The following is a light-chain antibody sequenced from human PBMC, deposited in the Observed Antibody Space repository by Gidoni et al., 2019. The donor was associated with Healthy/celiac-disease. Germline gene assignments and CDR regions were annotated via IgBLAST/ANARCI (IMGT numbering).Light chain of an antibody. CDR3: QQYNNWPPYT. V-gene: IGKV3-15*01. CDR2: GAS. CDR1: PSVSSN. Sequence: IVMTQSPATLSVSPGERAPLSCRASPSVSSNLAWYQQKPGQAPRLLIYGASTRATGIPARFSGSGSGTEFTLTISSLQSEDFAVYYCQQYNNWPPYTFGQGTKLEIK. J-gene: IGKJ2*01.